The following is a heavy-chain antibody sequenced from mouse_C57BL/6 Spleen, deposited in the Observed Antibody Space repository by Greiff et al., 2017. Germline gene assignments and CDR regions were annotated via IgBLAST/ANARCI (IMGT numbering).Heavy chain of an antibody. CDR2: ISYDGSN. D-gene: IGHD1-1*01. V-gene: IGHV3-6*01. Sequence: DVKLQESGPGLVKPSQSLSLTCSVTGYSITSGYYWNWIRQFPGNKLEWMGYISYDGSNNYNPSLKNRSSITRDTSKNQFFLKLNSVTTEDPATYYCARRSGSSWFAYWGQGTLVTVSA. CDR1: GYSITSGYY. CDR3: ARRSGSSWFAY. J-gene: IGHJ3*01.